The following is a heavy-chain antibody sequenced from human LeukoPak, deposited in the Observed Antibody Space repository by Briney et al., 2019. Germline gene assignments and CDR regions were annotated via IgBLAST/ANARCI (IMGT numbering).Heavy chain of an antibody. CDR2: ISSSSSTI. D-gene: IGHD3-10*01. V-gene: IGHV3-11*01. CDR1: GFTFSDYY. J-gene: IGHJ4*02. CDR3: AKASHSSGSYAFDY. Sequence: GGSLRLSCAASGFTFSDYYMSWIRQAPGKGLEWVSYISSSSSTIYYADSVKGRFTISRDNSKNTLYLQMNSLRAEDTAVYYCAKASHSSGSYAFDYWGQGTLVTVSS.